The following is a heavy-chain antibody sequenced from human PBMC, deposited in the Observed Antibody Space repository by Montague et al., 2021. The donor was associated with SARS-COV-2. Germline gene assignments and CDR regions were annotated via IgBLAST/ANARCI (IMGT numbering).Heavy chain of an antibody. J-gene: IGHJ3*02. CDR3: ARLGRYASSGYYLEDAFDI. V-gene: IGHV4-59*08. CDR2: IYYSGST. Sequence: SGTLSLTCTVSGGSISSYYWSWIRQPPGKGLEWIWYIYYSGSTNYNPSLKSRVTISVDTSKNQFSLKLSSVTAADTAVYYCARLGRYASSGYYLEDAFDIWGQGTMVTVSS. D-gene: IGHD3-22*01. CDR1: GGSISSYY.